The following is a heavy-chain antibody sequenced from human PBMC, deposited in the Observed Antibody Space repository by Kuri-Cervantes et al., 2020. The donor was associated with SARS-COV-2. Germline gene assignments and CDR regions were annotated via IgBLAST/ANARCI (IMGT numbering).Heavy chain of an antibody. Sequence: GGSLRLSCAASGFTFNNYAMHWVRQTPGEGLEWVAITSYDGTSKYYADSVKGRFTISRDNSKNTLYLQMNNLRGDDTAVYFCARGRVGVQDFWGQATLFTVSS. J-gene: IGHJ4*02. CDR1: GFTFNNYA. CDR2: TSYDGTSK. V-gene: IGHV3-30-3*01. CDR3: ARGRVGVQDF. D-gene: IGHD2-21*01.